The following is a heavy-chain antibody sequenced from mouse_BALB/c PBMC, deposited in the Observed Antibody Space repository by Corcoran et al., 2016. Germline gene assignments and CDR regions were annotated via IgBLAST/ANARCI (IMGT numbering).Heavy chain of an antibody. Sequence: EVQLQQSGPELVKPGASVKISCKTSGYTFTEYTMHWVKQSHGKSLEWIGGINPNNGGTSYNQKFKGKATWTVDKSSSTADMELRSLTSEDSAVYFCERGREYGNTFAYWGQGTLVTVAA. V-gene: IGHV1-18*01. J-gene: IGHJ3*01. CDR1: GYTFTEYT. D-gene: IGHD2-10*02. CDR3: ERGREYGNTFAY. CDR2: INPNNGGT.